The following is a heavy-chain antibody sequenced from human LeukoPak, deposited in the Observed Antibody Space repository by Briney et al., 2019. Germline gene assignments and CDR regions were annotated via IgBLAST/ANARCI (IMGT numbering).Heavy chain of an antibody. V-gene: IGHV1-69*15. CDR1: GGTVSSYA. CDR2: IFPIFATA. J-gene: IGHJ4*02. Sequence: SVKVSCKASGGTVSSYAISWVRQAPGQGLEWMGRIFPIFATANYAQKFQGRVTITADESTSTAYMELSSLRSEDTAVYYCARESGSYEAYFDYWGQGTLVTVSS. D-gene: IGHD1-26*01. CDR3: ARESGSYEAYFDY.